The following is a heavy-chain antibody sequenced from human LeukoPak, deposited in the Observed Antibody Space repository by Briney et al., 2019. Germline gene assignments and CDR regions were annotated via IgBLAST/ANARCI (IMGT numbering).Heavy chain of an antibody. CDR3: ARDGRFYDSSGYGDAFDI. J-gene: IGHJ3*02. D-gene: IGHD3-22*01. Sequence: PSETLSLTCAVYGGSFSGYYWSWIRRPAGKGLEWIGRIYTSGSTNYNPSLKRRVTISVDTSKNQFSLKLSSVTAADTAVYYCARDGRFYDSSGYGDAFDIWGQGTMVTVSS. V-gene: IGHV4-4*07. CDR1: GGSFSGYY. CDR2: IYTSGST.